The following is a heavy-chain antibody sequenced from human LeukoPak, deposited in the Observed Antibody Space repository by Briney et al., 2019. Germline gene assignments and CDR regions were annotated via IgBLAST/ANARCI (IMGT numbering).Heavy chain of an antibody. CDR2: ISWNSGSI. CDR1: GFTFDDYA. V-gene: IGHV3-9*01. CDR3: AKDTTDDYYYGMDV. Sequence: PGRSLRLSCAASGFTFDDYAMHWVRQAPGKGLEWVSGISWNSGSIGYADSVKGRFTISRDNAKNSLYLQMNSLRAEDTALYYCAKDTTDDYYYGMDVWGQGTTVTVSS. J-gene: IGHJ6*02.